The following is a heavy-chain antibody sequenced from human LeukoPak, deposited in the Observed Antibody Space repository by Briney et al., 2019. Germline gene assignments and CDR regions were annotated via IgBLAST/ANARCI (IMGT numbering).Heavy chain of an antibody. CDR1: GYTFTGYY. CDR3: ARPLPSEVHDAFDI. V-gene: IGHV1-2*02. CDR2: INPNSGGT. Sequence: ASVKVSCKASGYTFTGYYMHWVRQAPGQGLEWMGWINPNSGGTNYAQKFQGRVTMTRDTSISTAYMELSRLRSDDTAVYYCARPLPSEVHDAFDIWGQGTMVTVSS. D-gene: IGHD3-10*01. J-gene: IGHJ3*02.